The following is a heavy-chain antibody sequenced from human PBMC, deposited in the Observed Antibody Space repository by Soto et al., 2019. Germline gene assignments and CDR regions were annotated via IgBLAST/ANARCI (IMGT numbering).Heavy chain of an antibody. J-gene: IGHJ4*02. D-gene: IGHD1-26*01. CDR2: IYTSGST. V-gene: IGHV4-4*07. Sequence: SETLSLTCTVSGGSISSYYWSWIRQPAGKGLEWIGRIYTSGSTNYNPSLKSRVTMSVDTSKNQFSLKLSSVTAADTAVYYCARGPIVGQVLGATRAGYFDYWGQGTLVTVSS. CDR1: GGSISSYY. CDR3: ARGPIVGQVLGATRAGYFDY.